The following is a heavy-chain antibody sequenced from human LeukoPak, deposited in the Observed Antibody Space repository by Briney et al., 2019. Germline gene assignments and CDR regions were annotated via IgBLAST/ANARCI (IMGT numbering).Heavy chain of an antibody. CDR2: IYYSGST. CDR1: GGSISSYY. J-gene: IGHJ4*02. CDR3: ARVFAGSGREGDY. D-gene: IGHD3-10*01. V-gene: IGHV4-59*01. Sequence: SETLSLTCTVSGGSISSYYWSWIRQPPGKGLEWIGYIYYSGSTNYNPSLKSRVTISVDTSKNQFSLKLSSVTAADTAVYYCARVFAGSGREGDYWGQGTLVSVSS.